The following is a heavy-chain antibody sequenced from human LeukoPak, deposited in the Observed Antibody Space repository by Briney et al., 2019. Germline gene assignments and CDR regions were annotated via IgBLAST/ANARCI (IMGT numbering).Heavy chain of an antibody. D-gene: IGHD2-21*02. CDR3: ARGRLTHASDI. CDR2: IYYSGST. V-gene: IGHV4-59*01. Sequence: SETLSLTCTVSGGSISSYYWSWIRQPPGKGLEWIGYIYYSGSTNYNPSLKSRVTISVDTSKNQFSLKLSSVTAADTAVYYCARGRLTHASDIWGQGTMVTVSS. J-gene: IGHJ3*02. CDR1: GGSISSYY.